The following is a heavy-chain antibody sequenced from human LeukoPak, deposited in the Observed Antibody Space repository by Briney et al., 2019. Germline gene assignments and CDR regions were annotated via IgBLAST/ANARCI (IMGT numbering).Heavy chain of an antibody. CDR3: ARDHWLLRAFDI. CDR1: GFTFSDFH. Sequence: GGSLRLSCAASGFTFSDFHMSWIRQAPGKGLEWVSYISSGGTIYYADSVKSRFTISRDSAKTSLYLQVNSLTAEDTAVYFCARDHWLLRAFDIWGQGTMVTVSS. J-gene: IGHJ3*02. V-gene: IGHV3-11*01. D-gene: IGHD3-9*01. CDR2: ISSGGTI.